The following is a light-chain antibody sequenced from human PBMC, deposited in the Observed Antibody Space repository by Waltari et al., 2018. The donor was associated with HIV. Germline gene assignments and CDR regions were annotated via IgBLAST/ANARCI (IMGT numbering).Light chain of an antibody. CDR3: QSYDNSLSGNVV. CDR1: SSNIGAGFD. J-gene: IGLJ2*01. Sequence: QSVLTQPPSVSGAPGQRVTISCTGSSSNIGAGFDIHWYQQLPGTAPKLLIYANGNRPSGVPVRFSGSKSGTAASLAITGLQAEDEADYYCQSYDNSLSGNVVFGGGTKLTVL. CDR2: ANG. V-gene: IGLV1-40*01.